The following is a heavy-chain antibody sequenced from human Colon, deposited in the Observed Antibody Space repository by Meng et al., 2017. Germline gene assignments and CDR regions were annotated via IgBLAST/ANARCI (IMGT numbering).Heavy chain of an antibody. V-gene: IGHV4-4*02. D-gene: IGHD3-22*01. Sequence: VPSRGQGPGLGNPSGPLSRPCAVSGGSITNDNWWSWVRQPPGKGLEWIGEIFHAGNTNYNPSLKSRVTMSLDKSKNQFSLTLTSVTAADTAVYYCARDFHSTMTVFDSWGQGTLVTVSS. CDR1: GGSITNDNW. CDR3: ARDFHSTMTVFDS. CDR2: IFHAGNT. J-gene: IGHJ4*02.